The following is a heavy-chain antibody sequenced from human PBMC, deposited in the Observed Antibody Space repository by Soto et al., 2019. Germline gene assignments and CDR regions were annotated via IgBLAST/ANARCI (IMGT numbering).Heavy chain of an antibody. CDR2: VHSDGSST. V-gene: IGHV3-74*01. J-gene: IGHJ4*02. Sequence: EVQLVESGGGLVQPGGSLRLSCAASGFTFSSYWMHWVRQAPGKGLVWVSRVHSDGSSTSYADSVKGRFTISRDNAKNTLYLQMNSLRAEDTAVYYCAAGIAAAGDYWGQGTLVTVSS. CDR3: AAGIAAAGDY. CDR1: GFTFSSYW. D-gene: IGHD6-13*01.